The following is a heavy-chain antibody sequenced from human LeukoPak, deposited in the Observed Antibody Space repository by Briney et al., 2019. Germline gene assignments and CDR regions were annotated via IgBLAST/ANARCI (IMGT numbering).Heavy chain of an antibody. J-gene: IGHJ4*02. D-gene: IGHD5-24*01. V-gene: IGHV4-59*01. CDR3: ERAVEMASFWSFDY. CDR1: GGSISSYY. Sequence: SETLSLTCTVSGGSISSYYWSWIRQPPGKGLEGIGYIYYSGSTNYNPSLKSRVTISVDTSKNQFSLKLSSVTAADTAVYYCERAVEMASFWSFDYWGQGTLVTVSS. CDR2: IYYSGST.